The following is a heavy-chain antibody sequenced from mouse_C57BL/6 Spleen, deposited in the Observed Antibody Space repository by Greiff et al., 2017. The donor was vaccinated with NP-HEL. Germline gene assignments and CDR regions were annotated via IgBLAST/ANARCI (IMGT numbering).Heavy chain of an antibody. CDR2: IYPGDGDT. CDR1: GYAFSSYW. D-gene: IGHD1-1*01. Sequence: QVQLQQSGAELVKPGASVKISCKASGYAFSSYWMNWVKQRPGKGLAWIGQIYPGDGDTNYNGKFKGKATLTADKSSSTAYMQLSSLTSEDSAVYFCARLTTVVANPYFDYWGQGTTLTVSS. J-gene: IGHJ2*01. CDR3: ARLTTVVANPYFDY. V-gene: IGHV1-80*01.